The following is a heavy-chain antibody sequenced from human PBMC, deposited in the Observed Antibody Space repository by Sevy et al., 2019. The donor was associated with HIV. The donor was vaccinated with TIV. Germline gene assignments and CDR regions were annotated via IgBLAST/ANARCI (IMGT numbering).Heavy chain of an antibody. Sequence: GGSLRLSCAASGFTFSSFSMNWVRQAPGKGPEWISYISTRSSAIYYADSMKGRFTISRDNSKNSLYLQMNNLRAEDTAVYYCARESASGTPGGVYYYYYNMDVWGQGTTVTVSS. CDR1: GFTFSSFS. CDR2: ISTRSSAI. CDR3: ARESASGTPGGVYYYYYNMDV. J-gene: IGHJ6*02. D-gene: IGHD6-13*01. V-gene: IGHV3-48*01.